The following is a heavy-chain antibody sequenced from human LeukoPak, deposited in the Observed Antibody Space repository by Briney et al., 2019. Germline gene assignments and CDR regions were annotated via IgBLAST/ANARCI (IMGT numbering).Heavy chain of an antibody. Sequence: GASVKVSCKASGGTFSSYAISWVRQAPGQGLEWMGWISAYNGNTNYVQKFQGRVTMTTDISTSTAYMELRSLRSDDMAVFYCVRDLGIDTSMIFFDYWGQGTRVTVSS. CDR3: VRDLGIDTSMIFFDY. V-gene: IGHV1-18*03. J-gene: IGHJ4*02. D-gene: IGHD5-18*01. CDR2: ISAYNGNT. CDR1: GGTFSSYA.